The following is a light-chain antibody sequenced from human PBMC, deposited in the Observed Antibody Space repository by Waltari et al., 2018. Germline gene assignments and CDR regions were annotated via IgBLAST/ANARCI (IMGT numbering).Light chain of an antibody. CDR3: QSYDTGLDGSI. V-gene: IGLV1-40*01. Sequence: SVLTQPPSVPRAPGQRATISCTGSSYILGACYDVPWYQHLPGSAPKLLIYGDRNRPAGVPDRISGAKSGTSASLDITGLRIEDEGDYYCQSYDTGLDGSIFGGGTKLTVL. J-gene: IGLJ2*01. CDR2: GDR. CDR1: SYILGACYD.